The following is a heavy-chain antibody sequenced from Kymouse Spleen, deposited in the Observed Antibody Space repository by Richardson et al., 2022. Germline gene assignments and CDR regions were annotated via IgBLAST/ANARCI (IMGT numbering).Heavy chain of an antibody. Sequence: QVQLVESGGGLVKPGGSLRLSCAASGFTFSDYYMSWIRQAPGKGLEWVSYISSSGSTIYYADSVKGRFTISRDNAKNSLYLQMNSLRAEDTAVYYCARDRSDFWSGYYDYYYYYGMDVWGQGTTVTVSS. CDR3: ARDRSDFWSGYYDYYYYYGMDV. CDR1: GFTFSDYY. CDR2: ISSSGSTI. D-gene: IGHD3-3*01. J-gene: IGHJ6*02. V-gene: IGHV3-11*01.